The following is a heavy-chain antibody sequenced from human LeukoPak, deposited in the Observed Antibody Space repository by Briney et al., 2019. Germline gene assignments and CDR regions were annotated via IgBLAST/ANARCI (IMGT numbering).Heavy chain of an antibody. V-gene: IGHV3-48*02. CDR2: ISSSSSTI. Sequence: GGSLRLSCAASGFTFNTYPLNWVRQAPGKGLEWISYISSSSSTIYYADSVKGRFTISRDNAKNSLYLQMNSLRDEDTHVYYCARVVRSGSNRLTDSWGQGTLVTVSS. J-gene: IGHJ4*02. D-gene: IGHD3-10*01. CDR3: ARVVRSGSNRLTDS. CDR1: GFTFNTYP.